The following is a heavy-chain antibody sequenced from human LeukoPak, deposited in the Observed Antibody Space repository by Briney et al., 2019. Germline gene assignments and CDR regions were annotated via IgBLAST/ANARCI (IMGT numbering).Heavy chain of an antibody. J-gene: IGHJ5*02. D-gene: IGHD3-10*01. CDR1: XGSIXXXX. Sequence: LXXXXXXGSIXXXXWSXXXQXXGXGXEWXGXIYYSGSTNYNPSLKSRVTISVDTSKNQFSLKLSSVTAADTAVYYCAREVYGSGPNWFDPWGQGTLVTVSS. CDR2: IYYSGST. CDR3: AREVYGSGPNWFDP. V-gene: IGHV4-59*01.